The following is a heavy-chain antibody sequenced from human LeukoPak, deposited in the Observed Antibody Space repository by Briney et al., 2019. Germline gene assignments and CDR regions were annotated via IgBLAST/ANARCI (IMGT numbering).Heavy chain of an antibody. CDR1: GFTFSSYW. V-gene: IGHV3-7*01. CDR3: ARDRWGYSYGGD. J-gene: IGHJ4*02. Sequence: GGSLRLSCAASGFTFSSYWMSWVRQAPGKGLEWVANIKQDGIEKYYVDSVKGRFAISRDNAKNSLYLQMNSLRAEDTAVYYCARDRWGYSYGGDWGQGTLVTVSS. CDR2: IKQDGIEK. D-gene: IGHD5-18*01.